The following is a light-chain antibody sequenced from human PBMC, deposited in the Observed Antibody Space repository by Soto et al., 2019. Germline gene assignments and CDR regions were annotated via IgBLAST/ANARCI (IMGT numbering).Light chain of an antibody. CDR2: DAS. CDR3: QQYTTYPYT. Sequence: DIQMTQSPSTLSASVGDRVTITCRASQSVTNWLAWYQQKPGKAPNLLIYDASRLQSGIQSRFSGSGSGTEFTLTISSQQPDDFATYYCQQYTTYPYTFGQGTKLEIK. J-gene: IGKJ2*01. CDR1: QSVTNW. V-gene: IGKV1-5*01.